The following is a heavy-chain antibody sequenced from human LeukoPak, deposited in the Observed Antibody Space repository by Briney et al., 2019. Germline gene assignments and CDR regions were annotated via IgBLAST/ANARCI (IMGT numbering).Heavy chain of an antibody. D-gene: IGHD3-10*01. CDR3: ARHIRVTMVRGVIQSAWFDP. Sequence: PSETLSLTCTVSGGSISSSSYYWGWIRQPPGKGLEWIGSIYYSGSTYYNPSLKSRVTISVDTSKNQFSLKLSSVTAADTAVYYCARHIRVTMVRGVIQSAWFDPWGQGTLVTVSS. CDR2: IYYSGST. J-gene: IGHJ5*02. CDR1: GGSISSSSYY. V-gene: IGHV4-39*01.